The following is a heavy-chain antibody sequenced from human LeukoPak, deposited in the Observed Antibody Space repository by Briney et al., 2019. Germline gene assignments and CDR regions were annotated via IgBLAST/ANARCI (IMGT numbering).Heavy chain of an antibody. CDR3: ARGAVVFYYGSGTHYMDV. CDR2: ISYDGSNK. J-gene: IGHJ6*03. CDR1: GFTFSSYG. Sequence: GGSLRLSCAASGFTFSSYGMHWVRQAPGKGLEWVAVISYDGSNKYYADSVKGRFTISRDNSKNTLYLQMNSLRSEDTAVYYCARGAVVFYYGSGTHYMDVWGKGTTVTISS. D-gene: IGHD3-10*01. V-gene: IGHV3-30*03.